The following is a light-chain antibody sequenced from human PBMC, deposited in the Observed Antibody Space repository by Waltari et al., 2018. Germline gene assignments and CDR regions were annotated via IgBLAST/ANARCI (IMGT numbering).Light chain of an antibody. J-gene: IGKJ1*01. CDR1: QSLLHSNGYNY. CDR2: LGS. V-gene: IGKV2-28*01. CDR3: QQYNNWPPGWT. Sequence: DIVMTQSPLSLPVTPGEPASISCRSSQSLLHSNGYNYLDWYLQKPGQSPQLLIYLGSNRASGVPDRFSGSGSGTEFTLTISSLQSEDFAVYYCQQYNNWPPGWTFGQGTKVEIK.